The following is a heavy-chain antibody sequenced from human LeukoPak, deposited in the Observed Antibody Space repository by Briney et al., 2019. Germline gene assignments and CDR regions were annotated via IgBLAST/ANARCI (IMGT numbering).Heavy chain of an antibody. V-gene: IGHV1-69*04. J-gene: IGHJ4*02. D-gene: IGHD6-13*01. Sequence: SVKVSCKASGGTFSSYAISWVRQAPGQGLEWMGRIIPILGIANYAQKFQGRVTITADKSTSTAYMELSSLRSEDTAVYYRARDLRSAAGIAAAGIDYWGQGTLVTVSS. CDR3: ARDLRSAAGIAAAGIDY. CDR2: IIPILGIA. CDR1: GGTFSSYA.